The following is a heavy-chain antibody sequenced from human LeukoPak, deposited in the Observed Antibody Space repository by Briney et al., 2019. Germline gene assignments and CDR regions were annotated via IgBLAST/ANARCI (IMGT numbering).Heavy chain of an antibody. CDR2: IYYSGSP. CDR1: GGFLSSGGYY. CDR3: ARALIVVVPAAEEKYFDY. J-gene: IGHJ4*02. D-gene: IGHD2-2*01. V-gene: IGHV4-31*03. Sequence: SETLSLTCTVCGGFLSSGGYYWSWIRQHPGKGLEWIGYIYYSGSPYYNPSLKSRVTRSVDTSKIQCALKLSSVTAADTAVYYCARALIVVVPAAEEKYFDYWGQGTLGTVSS.